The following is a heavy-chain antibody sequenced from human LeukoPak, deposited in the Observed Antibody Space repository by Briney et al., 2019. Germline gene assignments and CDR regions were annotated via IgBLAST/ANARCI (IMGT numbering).Heavy chain of an antibody. CDR3: ARIPTEVGYNWFDP. V-gene: IGHV5-51*01. Sequence: GESLKISCKGSGYSFSNCWIGWVRQMPGKGLEWMGIIYPGDSDTRYSPSFQGQVTISADKSISTAYLQWSSLKASDTAMYYCARIPTEVGYNWFDPWGQGTLVTVSS. CDR1: GYSFSNCW. J-gene: IGHJ5*02. D-gene: IGHD4-11*01. CDR2: IYPGDSDT.